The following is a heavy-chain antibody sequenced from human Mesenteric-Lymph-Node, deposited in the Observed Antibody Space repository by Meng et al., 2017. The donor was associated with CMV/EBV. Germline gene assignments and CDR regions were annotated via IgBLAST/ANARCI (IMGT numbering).Heavy chain of an antibody. Sequence: ISGDSVSTNSAAWNWIRQSPSRGLEWLGRTYYRSTWYNDYAVSVKSRMTFNPDTASNQFSLQLNSVTPEDTAVYYCVRESASMFDFWGQGTPVTVSS. CDR1: GDSVSTNSAA. J-gene: IGHJ4*02. CDR3: VRESASMFDF. CDR2: TYYRSTWYN. V-gene: IGHV6-1*01.